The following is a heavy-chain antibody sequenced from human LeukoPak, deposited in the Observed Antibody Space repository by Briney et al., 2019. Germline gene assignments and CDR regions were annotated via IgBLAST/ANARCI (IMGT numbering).Heavy chain of an antibody. CDR3: ALHSGSYYSFDY. D-gene: IGHD1-26*01. V-gene: IGHV4-39*07. CDR2: IYYSGST. CDR1: GGSISSSSYY. Sequence: SETLSLTCTVSGGSISSSSYYWGWIRQPPGEGLEWIGSIYYSGSTYYNPSLKSRVTISVDTSKNQFSLKLSSVTAADTAVYYCALHSGSYYSFDYWGQGTLVTVSS. J-gene: IGHJ4*02.